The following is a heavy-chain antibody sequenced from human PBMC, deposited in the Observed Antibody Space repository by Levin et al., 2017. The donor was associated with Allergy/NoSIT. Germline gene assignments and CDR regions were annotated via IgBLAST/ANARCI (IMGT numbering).Heavy chain of an antibody. D-gene: IGHD5-24*01. CDR2: ISYDGSNK. J-gene: IGHJ5*02. CDR1: GFTFSSYA. CDR3: ARDQDGYNLPWFDP. Sequence: GESLKISCAASGFTFSSYAMHWVRQAPGKGLEWVAVISYDGSNKYYADSVKGRFTISRDNSKNTLYLQMNSLRAEDTAVYYCARDQDGYNLPWFDPWGQGTLVTVSS. V-gene: IGHV3-30-3*01.